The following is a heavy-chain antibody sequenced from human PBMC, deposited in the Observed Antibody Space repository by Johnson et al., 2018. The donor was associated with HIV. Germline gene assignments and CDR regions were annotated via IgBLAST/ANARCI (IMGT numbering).Heavy chain of an antibody. CDR3: ARVGDPGIAAALV. D-gene: IGHD6-13*01. V-gene: IGHV3-30*04. CDR2: TSYDGRKT. J-gene: IGHJ3*01. CDR1: GFPISRFA. Sequence: QVQLVESGGGVVQPGRSLRLSCAASGFPISRFAVHWIRQAPGKGLDWVGVTSYDGRKTHYADSVKGRFTISRDNAKSSVYLQINSLRAEDTAVYYCARVGDPGIAAALVWGQGTMVTVSS.